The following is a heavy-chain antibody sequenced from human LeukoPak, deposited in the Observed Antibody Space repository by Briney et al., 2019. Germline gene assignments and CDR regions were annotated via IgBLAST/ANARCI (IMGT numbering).Heavy chain of an antibody. CDR2: ISYSGST. CDR3: ARSLSANLVFFL. D-gene: IGHD2/OR15-2a*01. J-gene: IGHJ6*02. Sequence: SETLSLTCTVSGGSISSFYWSWIRQPPGKGLEWIGYISYSGSTNYNPSLKSRVTISVDTSKDQFSLKLTSVTAADTAVYYCARSLSANLVFFLWGQGTTVTVSS. V-gene: IGHV4-59*08. CDR1: GGSISSFY.